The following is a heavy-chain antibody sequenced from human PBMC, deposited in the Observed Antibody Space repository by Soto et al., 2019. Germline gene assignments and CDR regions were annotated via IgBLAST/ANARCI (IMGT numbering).Heavy chain of an antibody. Sequence: SETLSLTCSVSGDSVASYYWSWIRQPPGKTLEWIGFIFYTGDTSYNPSLKSRVTISIDLSKNQFSLNLTSMTAADTAVYYCARDFGPSGGYYGEVEYWGQGTQVTVSS. V-gene: IGHV4-59*02. D-gene: IGHD1-26*01. CDR2: IFYTGDT. CDR1: GDSVASYY. CDR3: ARDFGPSGGYYGEVEY. J-gene: IGHJ4*02.